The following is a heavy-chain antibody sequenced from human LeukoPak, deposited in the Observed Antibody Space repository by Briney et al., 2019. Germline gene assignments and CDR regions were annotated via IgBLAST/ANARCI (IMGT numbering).Heavy chain of an antibody. CDR2: ISLRGNTI. CDR3: ARSDEATVTTLDH. CDR1: GFTFSDYY. D-gene: IGHD4-11*01. V-gene: IGHV3-11*01. Sequence: KPGGSLRLPCAVSGFTFSDYYMSWIPQAPGKGLEWVSYISLRGNTIYHADSLKGRFTIYRDNAKNSLYLQMNSLRAEDPDVYYCARSDEATVTTLDHWGQGTLVTVSS. J-gene: IGHJ4*02.